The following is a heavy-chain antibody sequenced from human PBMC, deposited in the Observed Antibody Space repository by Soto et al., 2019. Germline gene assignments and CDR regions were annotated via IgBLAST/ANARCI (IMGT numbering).Heavy chain of an antibody. D-gene: IGHD3-10*01. V-gene: IGHV1-69*04. Sequence: QVQLVQSGAEVMKPGSSVKVSCMPSGGAFRPYPLSWVRQAPGQGLEWRGRIVPVLGVPNYAQRFQGRVTMTADKDTNTAYLELSSLRFEDTAVYYCGRDRYAYGSGSTIDNWGQGTLVTVSS. CDR2: IVPVLGVP. CDR1: GGAFRPYP. J-gene: IGHJ4*02. CDR3: GRDRYAYGSGSTIDN.